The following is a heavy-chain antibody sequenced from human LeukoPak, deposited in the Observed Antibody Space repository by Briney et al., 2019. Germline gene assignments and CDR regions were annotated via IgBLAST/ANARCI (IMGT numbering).Heavy chain of an antibody. V-gene: IGHV3-9*01. J-gene: IGHJ1*01. CDR3: AKGCGGDYDCFQH. D-gene: IGHD2-21*02. CDR1: GFTFDDYA. CDR2: ISWNSGSI. Sequence: GRSLRLSCAAPGFTFDDYAMHWVGKAPGRGLEGASGISWNSGSIGYADSVKGRFTISRDNAKNSLYLQMNSLRAEDTALYYCAKGCGGDYDCFQHWGQGTLVTVSS.